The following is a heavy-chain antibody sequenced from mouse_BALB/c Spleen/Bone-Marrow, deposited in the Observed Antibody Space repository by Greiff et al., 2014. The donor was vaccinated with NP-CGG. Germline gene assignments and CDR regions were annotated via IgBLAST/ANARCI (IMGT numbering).Heavy chain of an antibody. Sequence: QVQLQQPGPGLVQPSQSLSITCTVSGFPLTTYGVHWVRQSPGKGLEWLGAIWSGGNTDYNAAFISRLSISKDNSKSQVFFEMNSLQAYDTAIYYCARKLRFYAMDYWGQGTSVTVSS. V-gene: IGHV2-2*01. CDR2: IWSGGNT. J-gene: IGHJ4*01. CDR3: ARKLRFYAMDY. D-gene: IGHD1-1*01. CDR1: GFPLTTYG.